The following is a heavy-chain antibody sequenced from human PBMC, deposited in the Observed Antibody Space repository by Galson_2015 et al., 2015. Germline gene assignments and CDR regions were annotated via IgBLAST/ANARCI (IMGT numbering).Heavy chain of an antibody. CDR2: IYYSGST. CDR1: GGSISSYY. CDR3: AREDYYDSSGYASN. Sequence: ETLSLTCTVSGGSISSYYWSWIRQPPGKGLEWIGYIYYSGSTNYNPSLKSRVTISVDTSKNQFSLKLSSVTAADTAVYYCAREDYYDSSGYASNWGQGTLVTVSS. V-gene: IGHV4-59*12. D-gene: IGHD3-22*01. J-gene: IGHJ4*02.